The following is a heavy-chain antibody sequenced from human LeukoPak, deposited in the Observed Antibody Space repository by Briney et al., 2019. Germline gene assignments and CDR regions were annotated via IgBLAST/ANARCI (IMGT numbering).Heavy chain of an antibody. CDR3: ARLRPGRAAAGRGVDY. J-gene: IGHJ4*02. D-gene: IGHD6-13*01. Sequence: SETLSLTCTVSGGSISSHYWSWIRQPLGKGLEWIGYIYYSGSTNYNPSLKSRVTISVDTSKNQFSLKLSSVTAADTAVYYCARLRPGRAAAGRGVDYWGQGTLVTVSS. V-gene: IGHV4-59*08. CDR2: IYYSGST. CDR1: GGSISSHY.